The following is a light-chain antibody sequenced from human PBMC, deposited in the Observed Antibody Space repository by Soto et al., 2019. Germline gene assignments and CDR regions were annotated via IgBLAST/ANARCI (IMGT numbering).Light chain of an antibody. J-gene: IGKJ3*01. V-gene: IGKV3-20*01. CDR2: AAS. CDR1: PRVFNY. CDR3: QLYGNSPPGVT. Sequence: DIVLTQSPAILSLSPGASSTLSCRARPRVFNYLAWYQQRPGQPPRLLIYAASTRATDIPDRFSGSGSGTDFTLTISRLEPEDFAVYYCQLYGNSPPGVTFGPGTKVDIK.